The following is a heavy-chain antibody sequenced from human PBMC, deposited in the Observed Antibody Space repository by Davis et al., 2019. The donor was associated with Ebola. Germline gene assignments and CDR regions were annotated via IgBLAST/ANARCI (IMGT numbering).Heavy chain of an antibody. CDR1: GFTFSSYA. CDR3: ATDNWGPAL. D-gene: IGHD7-27*01. J-gene: IGHJ4*02. Sequence: GESLKISCAASGFTFSSYAMSWVRQAPGKGLEWVSAISGSGVSGVKTYYVDSVKGPFTISRDNARKSLYLDMNRLRAEDTAIYYCATDNWGPALWGQGTLLTVSS. V-gene: IGHV3-23*01. CDR2: ISGSGVSGVKT.